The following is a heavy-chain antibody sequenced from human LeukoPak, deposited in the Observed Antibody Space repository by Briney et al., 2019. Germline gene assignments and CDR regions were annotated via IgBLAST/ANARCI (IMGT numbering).Heavy chain of an antibody. CDR3: ARGGYISSYYGWFDP. D-gene: IGHD6-13*01. CDR2: INPNSGGT. J-gene: IGHJ5*02. V-gene: IGHV1-2*02. CDR1: GYTFTDYY. Sequence: ASVKVSCKASGYTFTDYYLYWVRQAPGQGLELMGWINPNSGGTNYAQKFQGRVTVTRDTSISIVYMELSRLTSVDTAVYYCARGGYISSYYGWFDPWGQGTLVTVSS.